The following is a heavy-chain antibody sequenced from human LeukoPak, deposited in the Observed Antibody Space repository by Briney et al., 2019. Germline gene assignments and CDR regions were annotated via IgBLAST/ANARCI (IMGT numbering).Heavy chain of an antibody. CDR2: IYRSDTT. J-gene: IGHJ6*03. CDR3: ARVSPNYSGNYHDYNYYMDV. Sequence: GGSLRLSCAASGFTVSRNYMTWVRQAPGKGLEWVSLIYRSDTTYYADSVRGRFTISRDTSENTLYLEMNSLRVEDTAVFYCARVSPNYSGNYHDYNYYMDVWGKGTTVTISS. D-gene: IGHD4-23*01. CDR1: GFTVSRNY. V-gene: IGHV3-53*01.